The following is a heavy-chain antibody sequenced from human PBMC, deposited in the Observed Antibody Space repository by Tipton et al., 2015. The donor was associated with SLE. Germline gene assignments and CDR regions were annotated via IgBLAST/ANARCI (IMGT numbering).Heavy chain of an antibody. D-gene: IGHD2-2*01. V-gene: IGHV3-7*01. CDR3: VRDLDQGNYFDY. CDR1: GFTFSNYW. J-gene: IGHJ4*02. CDR2: IKQDGSEK. Sequence: SLRLSCAASGFTFSNYWMTWVRQVPGKGLEWVANIKQDGSEKYFVDSVKGRFTISRDNSKNSLYLQMNSLRAEDTAIYYCVRDLDQGNYFDYWGLGTLVTVSS.